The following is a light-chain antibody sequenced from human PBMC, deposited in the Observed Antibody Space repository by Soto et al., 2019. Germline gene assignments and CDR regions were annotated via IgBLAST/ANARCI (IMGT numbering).Light chain of an antibody. CDR2: GAS. CDR3: QQYGSSRLT. CDR1: QSVSSSY. J-gene: IGKJ4*01. Sequence: EIVLTQSPGTLSLSPGERATLSCRASQSVSSSYFAWYQQKPGQAPRLLIYGASTSATGIPDRFSGSGSGTDFTLTISRLEPEGFAVYYCQQYGSSRLTFGGGTKVEIK. V-gene: IGKV3-20*01.